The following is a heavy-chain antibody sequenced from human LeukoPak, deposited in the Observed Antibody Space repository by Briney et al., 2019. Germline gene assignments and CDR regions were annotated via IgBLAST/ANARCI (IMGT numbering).Heavy chain of an antibody. J-gene: IGHJ3*02. V-gene: IGHV4-61*08. D-gene: IGHD2-21*02. CDR3: ARYSYCGGDCYPTASDAFDI. CDR1: GGSVSSPDSY. CDR2: IYYSGST. Sequence: PSETLSLTCFVSGGSVSSPDSYWSWLRQPPGKGLEWIGYIYYSGSTNYNPSLKSRVTISVDTSKNQFSLKLSSVTAADTAVYYCARYSYCGGDCYPTASDAFDIWGQGTMVTVSS.